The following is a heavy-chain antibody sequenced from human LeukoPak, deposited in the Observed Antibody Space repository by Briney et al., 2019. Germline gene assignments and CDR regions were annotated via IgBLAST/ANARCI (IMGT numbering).Heavy chain of an antibody. J-gene: IGHJ6*02. D-gene: IGHD5-18*01. CDR3: ARGNVNTAWNYFGMDV. V-gene: IGHV4-59*11. Sequence: SETLSLTCTVSGGSISSRFWSWVRQPPGKGLESIAYIYSTGNINYNPSLKSRVSMSVDTSKNQFSLNLNSVTAADTAVYYCARGNVNTAWNYFGMDVWGQGTTVTVSS. CDR1: GGSISSRF. CDR2: IYSTGNI.